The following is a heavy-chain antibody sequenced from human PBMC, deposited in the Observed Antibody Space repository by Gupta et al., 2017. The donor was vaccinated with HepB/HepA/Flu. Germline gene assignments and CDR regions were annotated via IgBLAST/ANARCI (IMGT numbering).Heavy chain of an antibody. V-gene: IGHV4-4*02. D-gene: IGHD3-22*01. CDR2: ISLGGTT. CDR1: GDSISSANW. J-gene: IGHJ4*02. CDR3: TRSYGYYVLDY. Sequence: QVQLEESGPGLVKPSGTLPLTCIVSGDSISSANWWGWVRQPPGKGLEWIGEISLGGTTKYNPSLESRVTVSMDKSKNQFSLKVTSLTAADTAVYYCTRSYGYYVLDYWGQGTLVTVSS.